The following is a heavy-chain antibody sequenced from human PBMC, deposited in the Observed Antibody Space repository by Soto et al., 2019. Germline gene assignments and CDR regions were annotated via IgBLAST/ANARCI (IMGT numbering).Heavy chain of an antibody. CDR2: ISAYNGNT. CDR1: GYTCTSYG. Sequence: ASVKVSCKAAGYTCTSYGISWVLQAPGQGLEWMGWISAYNGNTNYAQKLQGRVTMTTDTSTSTAYMELRSLRSDDTAVYYCARDCSGGSCYAYWGQGTLVTVSS. V-gene: IGHV1-18*01. D-gene: IGHD2-15*01. J-gene: IGHJ4*02. CDR3: ARDCSGGSCYAY.